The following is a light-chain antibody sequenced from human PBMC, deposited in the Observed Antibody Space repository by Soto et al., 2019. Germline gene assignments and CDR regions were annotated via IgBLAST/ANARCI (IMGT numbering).Light chain of an antibody. Sequence: DIQMTQSPSSVSASVGDRVTITCRASQDITSCLAWYQQKPGKAPKLLVYAASTLQSGVPSRFSGSGSGTDFTLTISSLQPEDFATYYCQQANSFPSTFGQGTNLEIK. CDR3: QQANSFPST. V-gene: IGKV1-12*01. J-gene: IGKJ2*01. CDR2: AAS. CDR1: QDITSC.